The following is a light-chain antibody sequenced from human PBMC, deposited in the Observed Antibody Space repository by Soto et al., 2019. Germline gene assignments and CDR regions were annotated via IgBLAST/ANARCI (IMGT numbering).Light chain of an antibody. J-gene: IGLJ3*02. CDR3: QSYDSSLSGSV. Sequence: QSGLTHTPSVSGAPGQRVTISCTGSISNIGAGYDVHWYQQLPGTAPKLLIYGNSNRPSGVPDRFSGSKSGTSASLAITGLQAEDEADYYCQSYDSSLSGSVFGGGTQLTVL. CDR2: GNS. CDR1: ISNIGAGYD. V-gene: IGLV1-40*01.